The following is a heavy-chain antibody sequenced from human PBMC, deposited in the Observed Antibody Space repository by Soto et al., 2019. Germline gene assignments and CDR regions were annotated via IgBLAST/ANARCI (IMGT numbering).Heavy chain of an antibody. CDR1: GYTFTSHG. V-gene: IGHV1-18*04. D-gene: IGHD6-13*01. Sequence: ASVKVSCKASGYTFTSHGISWVRQAPGQGLEWMGWISAYNGNTNYAQKLQGRVTMTTDTSTSTAYMELRSLRSDDTAVYYCARTGYSSSSHHYYYGMDVWGQGTTVTVSS. CDR2: ISAYNGNT. J-gene: IGHJ6*02. CDR3: ARTGYSSSSHHYYYGMDV.